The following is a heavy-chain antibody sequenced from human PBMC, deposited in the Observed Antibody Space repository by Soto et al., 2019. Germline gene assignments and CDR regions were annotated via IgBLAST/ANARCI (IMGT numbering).Heavy chain of an antibody. CDR1: GFTFSSYA. Sequence: EVQLLESGGGLVQPGGSLRLSCAASGFTFSSYAMSWVRQAPGKGLEWVSAISGSGGITYYADSLKGRFTISRDNYKNTLYLQMNSLRAEDTAVYYCAKDIVVVVAANYVYWGQGTLVTVSS. V-gene: IGHV3-23*01. CDR3: AKDIVVVVAANYVY. D-gene: IGHD2-15*01. J-gene: IGHJ4*02. CDR2: ISGSGGIT.